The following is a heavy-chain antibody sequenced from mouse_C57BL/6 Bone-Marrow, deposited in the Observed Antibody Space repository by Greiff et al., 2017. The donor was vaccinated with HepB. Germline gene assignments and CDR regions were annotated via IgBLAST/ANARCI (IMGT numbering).Heavy chain of an antibody. Sequence: EVQGVESGGGLVKPGGSLKLSCAASGFTFSDYGMHWVRQAPEKGLEWVAYISSGSSTIYYADTVKGRFTISRDNAKNTLFLQMTSLRSEDAAMYCCERPATVVAPDWFAYWGQGTLVTVSA. D-gene: IGHD1-1*01. CDR2: ISSGSSTI. V-gene: IGHV5-17*01. CDR1: GFTFSDYG. CDR3: ERPATVVAPDWFAY. J-gene: IGHJ3*01.